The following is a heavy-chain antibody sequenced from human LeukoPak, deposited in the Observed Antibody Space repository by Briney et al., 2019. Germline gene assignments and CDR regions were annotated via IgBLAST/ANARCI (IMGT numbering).Heavy chain of an antibody. D-gene: IGHD2-2*01. CDR1: GYTFTSYD. CDR3: ARTIVVVPAATSHSNYWFDP. V-gene: IGHV1-8*03. CDR2: MNPNSGNT. Sequence: GASVKVSCKASGYTFTSYDINWVRQATGQGLEWMGWMNPNSGNTGYAQKFQGRVTITRNTSISTAYMELSSLRSEDTAVYYCARTIVVVPAATSHSNYWFDPWGQGTLVTVSS. J-gene: IGHJ5*02.